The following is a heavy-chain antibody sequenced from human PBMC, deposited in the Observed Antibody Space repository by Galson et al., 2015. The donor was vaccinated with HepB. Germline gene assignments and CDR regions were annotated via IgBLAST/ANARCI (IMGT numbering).Heavy chain of an antibody. V-gene: IGHV3-15*07. D-gene: IGHD1-26*01. CDR3: TTISRMSGSYYG. CDR2: IKSKTDGGTT. J-gene: IGHJ4*02. Sequence: SLRLSCAASGFTFSNAWMNWVRQAPGKGLEWVGRIKSKTDGGTTDYAAPVKGRFTISRDDSKNTLYLQMNSLRTEDAAVYYCTTISRMSGSYYGWGQGTLVTVSS. CDR1: GFTFSNAW.